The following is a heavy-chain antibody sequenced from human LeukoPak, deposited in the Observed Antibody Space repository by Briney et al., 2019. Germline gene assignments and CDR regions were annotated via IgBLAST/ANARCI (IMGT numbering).Heavy chain of an antibody. Sequence: GASVKVSCKASGYPFTGYYMHWVRQAPGHGLEWMGRINPNSGGTNYAQKFQGRVTMTRDTSISTAYMELSRLRSDDTAVYYCAAYDYVWGSYRSFDYWGQGTLVTVSS. CDR2: INPNSGGT. CDR3: AAYDYVWGSYRSFDY. V-gene: IGHV1-2*06. J-gene: IGHJ4*02. D-gene: IGHD3-16*02. CDR1: GYPFTGYY.